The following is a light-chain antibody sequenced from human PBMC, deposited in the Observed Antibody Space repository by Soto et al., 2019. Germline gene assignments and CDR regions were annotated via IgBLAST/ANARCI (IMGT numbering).Light chain of an antibody. CDR1: RNLLHIDGYNY. CDR3: MQAVYTRT. V-gene: IGKV2-28*01. Sequence: DIVMTQSPLSLPVTPGEPASISCRSSRNLLHIDGYNYLDWYLQKPGQSPQLLIYLGSYRASGVPDRFSGRGSGTDFTLRISRVEAEDVGVYYCMQAVYTRTFGPGTKVDIK. J-gene: IGKJ1*01. CDR2: LGS.